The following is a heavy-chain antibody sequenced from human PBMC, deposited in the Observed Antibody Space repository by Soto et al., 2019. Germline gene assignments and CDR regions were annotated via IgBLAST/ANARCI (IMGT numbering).Heavy chain of an antibody. CDR3: AKDLYDFQDANV. CDR1: GFTFSSYG. V-gene: IGHV3-30*18. J-gene: IGHJ6*02. CDR2: ISYDGSNK. Sequence: QVQLVESGGGVVQPGRSLRLSCAASGFTFSSYGMHWVRQAPGQGLEWVAVISYDGSNKYYADSVKGRFTISRDNSKNTLYLQMNSLRAEDTAVYYCAKDLYDFQDANVWGQGTTVTVSS. D-gene: IGHD3-3*01.